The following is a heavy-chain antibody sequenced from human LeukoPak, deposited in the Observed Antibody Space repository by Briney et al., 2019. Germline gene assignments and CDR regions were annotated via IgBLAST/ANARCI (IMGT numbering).Heavy chain of an antibody. J-gene: IGHJ6*02. CDR1: GFTFSSYS. V-gene: IGHV3-21*01. CDR2: ISSSSSYI. D-gene: IGHD6-13*01. CDR3: ARAREQQLNGMDV. Sequence: GGSLRLSCAASGFTFSSYSMNWVRQAPGKGLEWVSSISSSSSYIYYADSVKGRFTISRDNAKNSLYLQMNSLRAEDTAVYYCARAREQQLNGMDVWGRGTTVTVSS.